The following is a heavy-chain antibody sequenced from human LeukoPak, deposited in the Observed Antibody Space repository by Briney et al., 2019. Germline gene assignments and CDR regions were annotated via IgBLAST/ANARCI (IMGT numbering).Heavy chain of an antibody. CDR1: GGSISSGSYY. CDR2: IYYSGST. J-gene: IGHJ5*02. D-gene: IGHD6-13*01. Sequence: SETLSLTCTVSGGSISSGSYYWSWIRQPAGKGLEWIGYIYYSGSTNYNPSLKSRVTISVDTSKNQFSLKLSSVTAADAAVYYCARPVIAAAGNWFDPWGQGTLVTVSS. CDR3: ARPVIAAAGNWFDP. V-gene: IGHV4-61*10.